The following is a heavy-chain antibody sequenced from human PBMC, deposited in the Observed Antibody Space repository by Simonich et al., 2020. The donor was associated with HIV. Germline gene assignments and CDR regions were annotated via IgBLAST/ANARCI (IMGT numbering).Heavy chain of an antibody. CDR3: ARRLSKLSRNQRPDAFDI. V-gene: IGHV4-34*02. CDR2: INHSGST. Sequence: VQLQQWGAGLLKPSETLSLTCAVYGGSFSGYYWSWIRQPPGKGLEWMGEINHSGSTNYNPSIKSGVTISVDTSKNQFSLKLSSVTAADTAVYYCARRLSKLSRNQRPDAFDIWGQGTMVTVSS. J-gene: IGHJ3*02. CDR1: GGSFSGYY. D-gene: IGHD5-18*01.